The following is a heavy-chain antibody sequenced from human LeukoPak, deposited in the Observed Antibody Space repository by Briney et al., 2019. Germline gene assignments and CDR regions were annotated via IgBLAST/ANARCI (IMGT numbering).Heavy chain of an antibody. CDR1: GFTFSNAW. V-gene: IGHV3-15*01. J-gene: IGHJ5*02. CDR2: IKSKTDGGTT. CDR3: TTDWAPVWFGELFLWRFDP. Sequence: PGGSLRLSCAASGFTFSNAWMSWVCQAPGKGLEWVGRIKSKTDGGTTDYAAPVKGRFTISRDDSKNTLYLQMNSLKTVDTAVYYCTTDWAPVWFGELFLWRFDPWGQGTLVTVSS. D-gene: IGHD3-10*01.